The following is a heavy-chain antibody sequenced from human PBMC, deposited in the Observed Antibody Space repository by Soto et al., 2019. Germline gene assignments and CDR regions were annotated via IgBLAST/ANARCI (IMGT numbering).Heavy chain of an antibody. V-gene: IGHV2-5*02. CDR1: GFSLNTGGLG. CDR3: VHSRCGGDCLQSYSSHYYYGMDV. D-gene: IGHD2-21*02. Sequence: QITLKESGPTLVKPTQTLTLTCTFSGFSLNTGGLGVGWIRQPPGKALEWLALIYWDNDKRYSPSLRSRITITKDTSKHQVVLTMTNMDPVDAATYYCVHSRCGGDCLQSYSSHYYYGMDVWGQGTTVTVSS. CDR2: IYWDNDK. J-gene: IGHJ6*02.